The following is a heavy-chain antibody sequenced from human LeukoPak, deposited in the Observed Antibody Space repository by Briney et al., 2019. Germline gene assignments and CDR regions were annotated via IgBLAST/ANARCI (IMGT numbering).Heavy chain of an antibody. CDR3: AKDERYYFDY. V-gene: IGHV3-30*02. CDR1: GFTFSSYG. Sequence: GGSLRLSCAASGFTFSSYGMHWVRQTPGKGLEWVAFIRYDGSNKYYADSVKGRFTISRDNSKNALYLQMNSLRAEDTAVYYCAKDERYYFDYWGQGTLVTVSS. CDR2: IRYDGSNK. J-gene: IGHJ4*02.